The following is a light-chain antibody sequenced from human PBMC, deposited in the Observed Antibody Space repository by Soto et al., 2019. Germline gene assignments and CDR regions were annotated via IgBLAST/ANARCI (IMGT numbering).Light chain of an antibody. Sequence: DIQMTQSPSPLSAPLGDRVPMSCRASQTIRNYLNWYQQKPGEAPKLLIYAASRLQSGVPSRFSGSGSGTDFTLTINTLQPEDIATYYCQQSYSTPRFGGGTKVDI. CDR3: QQSYSTPR. V-gene: IGKV1-39*01. J-gene: IGKJ4*01. CDR1: QTIRNY. CDR2: AAS.